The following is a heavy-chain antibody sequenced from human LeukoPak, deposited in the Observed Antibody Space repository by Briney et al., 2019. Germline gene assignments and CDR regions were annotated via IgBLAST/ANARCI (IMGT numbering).Heavy chain of an antibody. J-gene: IGHJ3*02. D-gene: IGHD3-10*01. CDR2: IYTSGST. CDR1: GGSISSYY. CDR3: ARDEYYYGSGGYPDAFDI. Sequence: PSETLSLTCTVSGGSISSYYWSWIRQPAGKGLEWIGRIYTSGSTNYNPSLKSRVTMSVDTSKNQFSLKLSSVTAADTAVYYCARDEYYYGSGGYPDAFDIWGQGTMVTVSS. V-gene: IGHV4-4*07.